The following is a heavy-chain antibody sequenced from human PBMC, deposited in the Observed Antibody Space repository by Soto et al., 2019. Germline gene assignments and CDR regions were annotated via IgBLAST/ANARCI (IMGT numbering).Heavy chain of an antibody. D-gene: IGHD3-22*01. J-gene: IGHJ4*02. V-gene: IGHV1-69*01. CDR1: GGTFSRNT. Sequence: VKVSCKASGGTFSRNTISWVRQAPGQGLEWMGGIMPIFGSANYAQKFQGRVTITADENTRTVYMELSRLRSEDTAVYYCARQFDSDTTGYYYAYWGQGTLVTVSS. CDR3: ARQFDSDTTGYYYAY. CDR2: IMPIFGSA.